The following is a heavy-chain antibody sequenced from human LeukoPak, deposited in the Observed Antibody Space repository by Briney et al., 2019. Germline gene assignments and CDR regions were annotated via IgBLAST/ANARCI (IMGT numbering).Heavy chain of an antibody. D-gene: IGHD3-10*01. CDR3: AKESWFGEPSLDH. CDR1: GFTFSNYA. CDR2: INARATSP. Sequence: PGGTLRLSCAASGFTFSNYAMSWVRQAPGKGPEWLASINARATSPYYADSVKGRFAISRDNSENTLHLQMTSLRADDTAVYYCAKESWFGEPSLDHWGQGALVIVSA. V-gene: IGHV3-23*01. J-gene: IGHJ4*02.